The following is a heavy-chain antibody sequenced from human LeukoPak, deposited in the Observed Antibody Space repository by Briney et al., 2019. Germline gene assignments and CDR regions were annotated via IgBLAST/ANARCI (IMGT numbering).Heavy chain of an antibody. J-gene: IGHJ4*02. Sequence: GGSLRLSCAASGFTFSSYWMHWVRQAPGKGLVWVSRIKSDGGNTNYADSVKGRFTISRDNAKNTLHLQMNSLRAEDTAVYYCARGGYYGSGRYYFDSWGQGTLVTVSS. D-gene: IGHD3-3*01. CDR3: ARGGYYGSGRYYFDS. CDR1: GFTFSSYW. V-gene: IGHV3-74*01. CDR2: IKSDGGNT.